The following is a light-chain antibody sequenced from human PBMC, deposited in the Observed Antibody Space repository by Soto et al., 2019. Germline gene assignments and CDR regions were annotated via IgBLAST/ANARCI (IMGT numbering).Light chain of an antibody. CDR2: KAS. V-gene: IGKV1-5*03. CDR3: QHYNSYSEA. CDR1: QTISSW. J-gene: IGKJ1*01. Sequence: DIQMTQSPRSLSASVGDRVTITCRASQTISSWLAWYQQKPGKAPKLLIYKASTLKSGVPSRFSGSGSGTEFTLTISSLQPDDFATYYCQHYNSYSEAFGQGTKVDI.